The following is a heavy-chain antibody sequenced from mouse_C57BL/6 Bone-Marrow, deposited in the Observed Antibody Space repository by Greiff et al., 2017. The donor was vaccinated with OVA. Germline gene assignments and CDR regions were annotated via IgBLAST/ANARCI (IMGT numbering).Heavy chain of an antibody. V-gene: IGHV1-50*01. D-gene: IGHD3-1*01. CDR2: IDPSDSYT. Sequence: QVQLQQPGAELVKPGASVKLSCKASGYTFTSYWMQWVKQRPGQGLEWIGEIDPSDSYTNYNQKFKGKATWTVDTSSSTAYMQLSSLTSEDSAVYYCYSFWFAYWGQGTLVTVSA. CDR3: YSFWFAY. CDR1: GYTFTSYW. J-gene: IGHJ3*01.